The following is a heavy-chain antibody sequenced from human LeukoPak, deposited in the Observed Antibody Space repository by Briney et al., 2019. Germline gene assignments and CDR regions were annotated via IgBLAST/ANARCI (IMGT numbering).Heavy chain of an antibody. CDR3: AKDGTSAYYYHYMDV. CDR1: GFTFRTYA. CDR2: ISIGGNT. D-gene: IGHD6-13*01. J-gene: IGHJ6*03. Sequence: GGSLRLSCAASGFTFRTYAMTWVRQAPGKWMECVSGISIGGNTYYAGSVKGRFTISRDNSKNTLYLQMNSLRDEDTAVYYCAKDGTSAYYYHYMDVWGKGTTVTVSS. V-gene: IGHV3-23*01.